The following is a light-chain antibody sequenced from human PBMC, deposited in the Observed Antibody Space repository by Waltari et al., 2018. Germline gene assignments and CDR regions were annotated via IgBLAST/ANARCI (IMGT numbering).Light chain of an antibody. V-gene: IGKV4-1*01. CDR1: LSILHSSENKNQ. J-gene: IGKJ3*01. CDR3: QQYYSTPFT. CDR2: GAS. Sequence: IVMTQSPHSLSVSLGERPTINRKSSLSILHSSENKNQLGWYQQKSGQSPKVLIYGASTRESGVPDRFSGRGSGKDFTLTISCLQTEDVAVYDCQQYYSTPFTFGPGTKVD.